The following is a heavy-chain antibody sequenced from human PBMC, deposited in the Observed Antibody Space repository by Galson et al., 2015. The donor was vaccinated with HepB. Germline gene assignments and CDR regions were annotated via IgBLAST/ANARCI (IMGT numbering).Heavy chain of an antibody. CDR2: INPNSGGT. Sequence: SVKVSCKASGYTFTGYYMHWVRQAPGQGLEWMGWINPNSGGTNYAQKFQGWVTMTRDTSFSTAYMELSRLRSDDTAVYYCARDNGVTMVRGFIMPDYGMDVWGQGTTVTVSS. J-gene: IGHJ6*02. D-gene: IGHD3-10*01. CDR3: ARDNGVTMVRGFIMPDYGMDV. V-gene: IGHV1-2*04. CDR1: GYTFTGYY.